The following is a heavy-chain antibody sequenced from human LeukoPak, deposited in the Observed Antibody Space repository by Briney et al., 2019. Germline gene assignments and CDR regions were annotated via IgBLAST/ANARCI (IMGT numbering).Heavy chain of an antibody. Sequence: PGRSLRLSCAASGFTFSSYGMHWVRQAPGKGLEWVAVIWYDGSNKYYADSVKGRFTISRDNSKNTLYLQMNSLRAEDTAVYYCARDLALMHGDYGVDYWGQGTLVTVSS. D-gene: IGHD4-17*01. J-gene: IGHJ4*02. CDR2: IWYDGSNK. CDR1: GFTFSSYG. V-gene: IGHV3-33*01. CDR3: ARDLALMHGDYGVDY.